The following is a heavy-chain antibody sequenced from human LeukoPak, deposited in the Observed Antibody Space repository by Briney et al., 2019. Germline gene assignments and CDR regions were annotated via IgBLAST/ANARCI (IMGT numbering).Heavy chain of an antibody. D-gene: IGHD3-9*01. CDR3: ARGEYFDWLVEPPPDY. CDR1: GYTFTSYA. V-gene: IGHV1-3*01. J-gene: IGHJ4*02. Sequence: ASVKVSCKASGYTFTSYAMHWVRQAPGQRLEWMGWINAGNGNTKYSQEFQGRVTITRDTSASTAYMELSSLRSEGTAVYYCARGEYFDWLVEPPPDYWGQGTLVTVSS. CDR2: INAGNGNT.